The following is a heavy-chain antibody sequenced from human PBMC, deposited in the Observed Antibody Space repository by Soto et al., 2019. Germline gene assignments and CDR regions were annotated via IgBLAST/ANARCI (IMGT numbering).Heavy chain of an antibody. CDR2: IIPIFGTA. V-gene: IGHV1-69*01. D-gene: IGHD6-6*01. Sequence: QVQLVQSGAEVKKPGSSVKVSCKASGGTFSSYAISWVRQAPGQGLEWMGGIIPIFGTANYAQKFQGRVTITADESTSTAYMELSSLRSEDTAVYYCARGTYSSSSYYYYYGMDVWGQRTTVTVSS. CDR1: GGTFSSYA. J-gene: IGHJ6*02. CDR3: ARGTYSSSSYYYYYGMDV.